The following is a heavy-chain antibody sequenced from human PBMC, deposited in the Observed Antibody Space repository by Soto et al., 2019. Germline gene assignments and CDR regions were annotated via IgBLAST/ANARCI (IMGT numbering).Heavy chain of an antibody. CDR2: IIPFFDST. CDR3: TTRDQGRFDH. V-gene: IGHV1-69*06. CDR1: GGTFNTLS. Sequence: QVQLVQSGAEGKRPGSSVKVSCTPSGGTFNTLSINWVRQAPGQGLEWMGAIIPFFDSTNYAQKFQDRVTITADKSLGIAYMELTSLRSDDTAVYYCTTRDQGRFDHWGQGTPLTVSS. J-gene: IGHJ4*02. D-gene: IGHD2-2*01.